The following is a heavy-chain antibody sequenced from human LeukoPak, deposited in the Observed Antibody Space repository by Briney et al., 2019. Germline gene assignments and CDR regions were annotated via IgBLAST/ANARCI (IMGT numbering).Heavy chain of an antibody. CDR1: GGSVSSYY. CDR3: TRAQYGYAFAY. CDR2: IYYTGST. V-gene: IGHV4-59*02. Sequence: SETLSLTCSVSGGSVSSYYWTWIGQPPGKGLEWIGYIYYTGSTNYNPCLKSRVTISLDTSKNQFSLKSSSVTAADTAAYYCTRAQYGYAFAYWGQGALVTVSS. J-gene: IGHJ4*02. D-gene: IGHD5-12*01.